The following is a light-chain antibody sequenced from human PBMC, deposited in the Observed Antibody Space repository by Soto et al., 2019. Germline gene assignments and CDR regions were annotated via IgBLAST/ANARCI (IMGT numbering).Light chain of an antibody. CDR3: QQGNTFTLT. CDR1: QGINNW. V-gene: IGKV1-12*01. Sequence: DIQMTKSPSSVSASEGDRVTSTCRASQGINNWLAWYQKKPGKAPKLLIYAASSLQSGVPSRLSGSGSGTDFTLTISRLQTEDFATYDCQQGNTFTLTFGGVTKVDIK. CDR2: AAS. J-gene: IGKJ4*01.